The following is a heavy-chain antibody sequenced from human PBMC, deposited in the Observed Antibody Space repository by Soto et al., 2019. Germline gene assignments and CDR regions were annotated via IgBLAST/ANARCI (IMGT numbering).Heavy chain of an antibody. CDR2: ISDGGRFT. V-gene: IGHV3-23*01. CDR3: AKSGTTNSFDF. J-gene: IGHJ1*01. Sequence: GSLRLSCAVSGFTFSSSAMNWVRQAPGKGLEWVSAISDGGRFTYYIDSVKGRFTVSRDDSKNTLYLQMNSLRAEDTAIYDCAKSGTTNSFDFWGHGRLVTVCS. D-gene: IGHD1-7*01. CDR1: GFTFSSSA.